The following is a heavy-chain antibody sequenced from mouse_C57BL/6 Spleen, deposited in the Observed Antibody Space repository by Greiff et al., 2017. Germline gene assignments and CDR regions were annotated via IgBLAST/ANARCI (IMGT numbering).Heavy chain of an antibody. CDR1: GYTFTDYE. V-gene: IGHV1-15*01. CDR2: IDPETGGT. Sequence: VQLQQSGAELVRPGASVTLSCKASGYTFTDYEMHWVKQTPVHGLEWIGAIDPETGGTAYNQKFKGKAILTADKSSSTAYMELRSLTSEDSAVYYCTRNFHWYFDVWCTGTTVTVSS. J-gene: IGHJ1*03. CDR3: TRNFHWYFDV.